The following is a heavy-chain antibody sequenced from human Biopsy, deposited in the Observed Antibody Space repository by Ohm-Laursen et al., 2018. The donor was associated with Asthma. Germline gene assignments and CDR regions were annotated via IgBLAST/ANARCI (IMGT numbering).Heavy chain of an antibody. CDR3: ARKAGSCISRTCYSLDF. Sequence: SSVKVSCKSLGGTFNTYVIGWVRQAPGQGIEWMGGINSVFGTTTYPQKFQDRVTITADDSTSTVYMELSSLRSEGTAVYYCARKAGSCISRTCYSLDFWGQGTLVTVSS. J-gene: IGHJ4*02. V-gene: IGHV1-69*01. CDR2: INSVFGTT. CDR1: GGTFNTYV. D-gene: IGHD2-2*01.